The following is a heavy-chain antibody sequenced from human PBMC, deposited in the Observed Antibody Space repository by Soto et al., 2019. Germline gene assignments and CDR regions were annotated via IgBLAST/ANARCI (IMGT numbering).Heavy chain of an antibody. V-gene: IGHV3-48*02. Sequence: EVQLVESGGGLVQPGGSLRLSCAASGFTFSSYSMNWVRQAPGKGLEWVSYISSSSSTIYYADSVKGRFTISRDNAKNSLYLQVTSLRDEDTAVYYCARDSGSSYGPFDYWGQGTLVTVSS. CDR1: GFTFSSYS. D-gene: IGHD5-18*01. CDR2: ISSSSSTI. CDR3: ARDSGSSYGPFDY. J-gene: IGHJ4*02.